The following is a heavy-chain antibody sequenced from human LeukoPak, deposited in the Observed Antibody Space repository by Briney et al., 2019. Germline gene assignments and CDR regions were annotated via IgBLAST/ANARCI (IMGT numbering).Heavy chain of an antibody. CDR1: GGTFSSYA. Sequence: SVKVSCKASGGTFSSYAISWVRQAPGQGLEWMGRIIPILGIPNYAQKFQGRVTITADKSTPTAYMSLSSLRSEDTAVYYCATEAIVVVTARDYWYFDLWGRGTLVTVSS. D-gene: IGHD2-21*02. CDR2: IIPILGIP. CDR3: ATEAIVVVTARDYWYFDL. V-gene: IGHV1-69*04. J-gene: IGHJ2*01.